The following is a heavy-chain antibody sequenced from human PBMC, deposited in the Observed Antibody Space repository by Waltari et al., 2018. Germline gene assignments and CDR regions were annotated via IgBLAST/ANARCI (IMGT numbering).Heavy chain of an antibody. CDR2: INTYTGKP. CDR3: AREGQQPDY. D-gene: IGHD6-13*01. J-gene: IGHJ4*02. Sequence: QVQLVQSGSELKKPGASVRVSCKASGYTFTNYAMNWVRQAPGQGLEWVGWINTYTGKPTYAQGFTGRFFFSLDTSVSTAYLHINNLKAEDTAVYYCAREGQQPDYWAREPWSPSPQ. CDR1: GYTFTNYA. V-gene: IGHV7-4-1*02.